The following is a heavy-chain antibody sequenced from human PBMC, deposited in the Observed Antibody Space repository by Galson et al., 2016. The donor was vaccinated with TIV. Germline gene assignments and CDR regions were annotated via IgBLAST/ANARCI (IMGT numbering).Heavy chain of an antibody. CDR3: AKDLGFFDGSGFQGIKHPDY. Sequence: SLRLSCAASGFTFSAYGMHWVRQAPVKGLEWVAVISNDGSDKIYRDSVEGRFTISRDNSKNTLYLQMSGLRAQDTAVYYCAKDLGFFDGSGFQGIKHPDYWGQGTLVTVSS. D-gene: IGHD3-22*01. CDR1: GFTFSAYG. CDR2: ISNDGSDK. V-gene: IGHV3-30*18. J-gene: IGHJ4*02.